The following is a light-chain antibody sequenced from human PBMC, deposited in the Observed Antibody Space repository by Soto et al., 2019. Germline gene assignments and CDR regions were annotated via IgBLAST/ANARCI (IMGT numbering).Light chain of an antibody. V-gene: IGKV3-15*01. J-gene: IGKJ4*01. Sequence: EIVMKQSPATLSVTPGERATLSCRASQSVSSKLAWYQQKPGQAPRLLIYGASTRATGIPARFSGSGSGTEFTLTISGLQSEDFAVYYCQQYNSWPITFGGGTKVDIK. CDR1: QSVSSK. CDR3: QQYNSWPIT. CDR2: GAS.